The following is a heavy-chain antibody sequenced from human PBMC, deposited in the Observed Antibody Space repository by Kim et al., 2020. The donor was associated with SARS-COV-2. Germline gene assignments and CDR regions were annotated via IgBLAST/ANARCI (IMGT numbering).Heavy chain of an antibody. D-gene: IGHD4-17*01. J-gene: IGHJ6*02. Sequence: YEQKFQGRVTMTRDTSTSTVYMELSSLRSEDTAVYYCATHGENPTYGMDVWGQGTTVTVSS. CDR3: ATHGENPTYGMDV. V-gene: IGHV1-46*01.